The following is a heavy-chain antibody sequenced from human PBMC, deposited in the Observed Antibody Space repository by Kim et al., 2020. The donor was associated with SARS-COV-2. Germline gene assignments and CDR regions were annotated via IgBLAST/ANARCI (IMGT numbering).Heavy chain of an antibody. V-gene: IGHV3-43*01. J-gene: IGHJ6*02. Sequence: VKGRFTIARDNSKNSLYLQMNSLRTEDTALYYCAKGMRGSYFYYYGMDVWGQGTTVTVSS. CDR3: AKGMRGSYFYYYGMDV. D-gene: IGHD1-26*01.